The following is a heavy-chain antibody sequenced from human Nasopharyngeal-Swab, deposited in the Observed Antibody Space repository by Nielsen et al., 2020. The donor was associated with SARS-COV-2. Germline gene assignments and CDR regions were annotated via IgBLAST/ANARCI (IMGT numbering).Heavy chain of an antibody. Sequence: GSLRLSCAVYGGSFSGYYWSWIRRPPGKGLEWIGEINHSGSTNYNPSLKSRVTISVDTSKNQFSLKLSSVTAADTAVYYCAGGAAGYYDSSGYPYFDYWGQGTLVTVSS. V-gene: IGHV4-34*01. CDR1: GGSFSGYY. J-gene: IGHJ4*02. D-gene: IGHD3-22*01. CDR2: INHSGST. CDR3: AGGAAGYYDSSGYPYFDY.